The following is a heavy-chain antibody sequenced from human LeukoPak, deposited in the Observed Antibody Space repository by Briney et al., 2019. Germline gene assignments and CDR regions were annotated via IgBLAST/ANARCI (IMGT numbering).Heavy chain of an antibody. CDR1: GGRFSDYT. D-gene: IGHD5-24*01. CDR2: ITPMFGMA. J-gene: IGHJ5*02. CDR3: AGGGRDDFNSWFDP. Sequence: SVKVSCKASGGRFSDYTITWVRQIPGQGLEWMGGITPMFGMADYAQKFHDRVTITADKSTTTAYMDLSGLRSEDTAVYYCAGGGRDDFNSWFDPWGQGTLVTVSS. V-gene: IGHV1-69*10.